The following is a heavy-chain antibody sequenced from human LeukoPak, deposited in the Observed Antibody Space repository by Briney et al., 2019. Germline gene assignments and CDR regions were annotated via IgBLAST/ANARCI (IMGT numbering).Heavy chain of an antibody. V-gene: IGHV3-23*01. CDR1: GFTFSSYA. CDR3: AKDLSQSSSSLVWAYYYYYMDV. CDR2: ISGSGGST. J-gene: IGHJ6*03. D-gene: IGHD6-6*01. Sequence: GGSLRLSCAASGFTFSSYAMSWVRQAPGKGLEWVSAISGSGGSTYYADSVKGRFTISRGNSKNTLYLQMNSLRAEDTAVYYCAKDLSQSSSSLVWAYYYYYMDVWGKGTTVTVSS.